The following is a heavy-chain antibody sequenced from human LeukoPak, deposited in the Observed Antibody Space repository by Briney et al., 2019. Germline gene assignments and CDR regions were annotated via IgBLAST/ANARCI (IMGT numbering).Heavy chain of an antibody. V-gene: IGHV4-4*09. CDR1: GGSISSYY. CDR3: ARLSGHNWFDL. J-gene: IGHJ5*02. Sequence: SETLSLTCPVSGGSISSYYWTWIRQPPGEGREWIGYIYTSGCTNYNPSLTGRVTISVDTSKNQFSLKLSSVTAADTAVYYCARLSGHNWFDLWGQGTLVTVSS. D-gene: IGHD6-25*01. CDR2: IYTSGCT.